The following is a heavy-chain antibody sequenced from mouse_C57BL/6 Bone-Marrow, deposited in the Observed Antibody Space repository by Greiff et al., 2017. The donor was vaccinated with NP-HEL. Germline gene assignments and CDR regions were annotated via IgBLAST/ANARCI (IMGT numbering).Heavy chain of an antibody. V-gene: IGHV1-55*01. CDR3: ARDSNYGFAY. CDR2: IYPGSGST. D-gene: IGHD2-5*01. CDR1: GYTFTSYW. J-gene: IGHJ3*01. Sequence: QVHVKQPGAELVKPGASVKMSCKASGYTFTSYWITWVKQRPGQGLEWIGDIYPGSGSTNYNEKFKSKATLTVDTSSSTAYMQLSSLTSEDSAVYYCARDSNYGFAYWGQGTLVTVSA.